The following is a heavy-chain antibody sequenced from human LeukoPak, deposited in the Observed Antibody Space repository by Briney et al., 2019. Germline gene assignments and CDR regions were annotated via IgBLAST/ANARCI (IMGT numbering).Heavy chain of an antibody. Sequence: GGSLRLSCAASGFTFSSYGMHWVRQAPGKGLEWVAVISYDGSNKYYADSVKGRFTISRDNSKNTLYLQMNSLRAEDTAVYYCAKDRNVGWEPYWYFDLWGRGTLVTVSS. J-gene: IGHJ2*01. CDR2: ISYDGSNK. D-gene: IGHD1-26*01. CDR3: AKDRNVGWEPYWYFDL. CDR1: GFTFSSYG. V-gene: IGHV3-30*18.